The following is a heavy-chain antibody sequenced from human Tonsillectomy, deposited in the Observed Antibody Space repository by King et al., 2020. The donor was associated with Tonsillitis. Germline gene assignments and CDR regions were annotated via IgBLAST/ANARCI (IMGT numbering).Heavy chain of an antibody. CDR2: INPNSGGP. Sequence: QLVQSGAEVKKPGASVKVSCKASGYTFTGYYMHWVRQGPGKGLEWVGWINPNSGGPNYAQKFQGRVTMTRDTSISTAYMELSRLRSDDTAVYYCARAIVVGDYYYYGMDVWGQGTTVTVSS. CDR1: GYTFTGYY. CDR3: ARAIVVGDYYYYGMDV. V-gene: IGHV1-2*02. J-gene: IGHJ6*02. D-gene: IGHD2-21*01.